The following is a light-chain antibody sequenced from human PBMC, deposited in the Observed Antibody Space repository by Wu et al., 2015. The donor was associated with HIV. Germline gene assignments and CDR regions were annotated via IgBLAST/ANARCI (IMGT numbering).Light chain of an antibody. Sequence: EIVLTQSPGTLSLSPGERATLSCRASQSVTFTYLAWYQQKPGQSPRLLIFGASTRATGIPDRFSGSGSGTDFTLTISRLEPEDFAVYYCQHYGSPSRPFGQGTRVGNQT. CDR2: GAS. J-gene: IGKJ1*01. CDR3: QHYGSPSRP. CDR1: QSVTFTY. V-gene: IGKV3-20*01.